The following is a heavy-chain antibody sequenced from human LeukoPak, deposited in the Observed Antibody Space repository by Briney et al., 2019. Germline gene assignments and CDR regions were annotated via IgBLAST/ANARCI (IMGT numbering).Heavy chain of an antibody. CDR2: IYHSGST. D-gene: IGHD3-22*01. Sequence: SETLSLTCAVSGYSISSGYYWGWIRQPPGKGLEWIGSIYHSGSTYYNPSLKSRVTISVDTSKNQFSLKLSSVTAADTAVYYCARAMIVVVITSNAFDIWGQGTMVTVSS. J-gene: IGHJ3*02. CDR1: GYSISSGYY. V-gene: IGHV4-38-2*01. CDR3: ARAMIVVVITSNAFDI.